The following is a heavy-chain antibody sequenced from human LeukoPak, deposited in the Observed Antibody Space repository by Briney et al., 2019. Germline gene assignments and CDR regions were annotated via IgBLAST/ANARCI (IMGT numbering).Heavy chain of an antibody. CDR3: AKDQNWEGGY. D-gene: IGHD7-27*01. CDR2: INYSGVST. V-gene: IGHV3-23*01. Sequence: GGSLRLSCAASGFTFSNHDMTWIRQAPGKGLEWVSVINYSGVSTNYADSVKGRFTISRDNSKNTVYLQMNSLRVEDTAVYYCAKDQNWEGGYWGQGTLVTVSS. J-gene: IGHJ4*02. CDR1: GFTFSNHD.